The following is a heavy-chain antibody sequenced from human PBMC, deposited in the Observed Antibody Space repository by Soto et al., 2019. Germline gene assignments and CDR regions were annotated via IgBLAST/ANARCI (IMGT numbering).Heavy chain of an antibody. Sequence: SETLSLTCTVSGGSVSSGSHYWSWIRQPPGKGLEWIAYMSYSGTTNYNPSLRSRVTISVDTSKNQFSLQLSSVTAADTAVYYCAKGDSTTHGDSFDIWGQGTMVTVSS. J-gene: IGHJ3*02. CDR2: MSYSGTT. CDR3: AKGDSTTHGDSFDI. D-gene: IGHD6-13*01. V-gene: IGHV4-61*01. CDR1: GGSVSSGSHY.